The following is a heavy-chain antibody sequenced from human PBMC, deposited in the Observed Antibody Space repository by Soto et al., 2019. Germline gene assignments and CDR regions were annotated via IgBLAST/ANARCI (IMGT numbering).Heavy chain of an antibody. Sequence: SETLSLTCAVPGGSISSTNWWSWVRQPPGKGLEWIGEIYHSGSTNYNPSLKSRVTISVDKSKNQFSLKLSSVTAADTALYYCARTTVTTRLTDYWGQGTLVTVSS. V-gene: IGHV4-4*02. CDR3: ARTTVTTRLTDY. CDR1: GGSISSTNW. D-gene: IGHD4-17*01. J-gene: IGHJ4*02. CDR2: IYHSGST.